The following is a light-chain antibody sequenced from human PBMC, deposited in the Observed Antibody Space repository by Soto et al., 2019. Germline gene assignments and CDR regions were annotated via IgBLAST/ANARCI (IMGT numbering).Light chain of an antibody. CDR1: QSVSSN. Sequence: MGMKQSPGSMSVSPGERATLSCRASQSVSSNLAWYQQKPGQAPRLLIYGASTRATGIPARFSGSGSGTEFTLTISSLQSEDFAVYYCQQYNNWPSWTFGQGTKVDIK. J-gene: IGKJ1*01. CDR2: GAS. V-gene: IGKV3-15*01. CDR3: QQYNNWPSWT.